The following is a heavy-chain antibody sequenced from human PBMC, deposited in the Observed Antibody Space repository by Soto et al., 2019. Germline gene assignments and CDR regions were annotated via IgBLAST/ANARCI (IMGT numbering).Heavy chain of an antibody. CDR1: GGTFSSYA. D-gene: IGHD3-3*01. J-gene: IGHJ4*02. CDR3: ARTVGTADFWGGGGYFDY. CDR2: IIPIFGTA. V-gene: IGHV1-69*12. Sequence: QVQLVQSGAEVKKPGSSVKVSCKASGGTFSSYAISWVRQAPGQGLEWMGGIIPIFGTANYAQKLQGRVTITADESTSTAYMELSSLSSEATAVYYCARTVGTADFWGGGGYFDYWGQGTLVTVSS.